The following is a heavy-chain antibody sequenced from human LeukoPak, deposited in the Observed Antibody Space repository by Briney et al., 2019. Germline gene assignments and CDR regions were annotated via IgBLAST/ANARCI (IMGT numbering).Heavy chain of an antibody. J-gene: IGHJ4*02. CDR1: GGSISSSNYF. Sequence: SETLSLTCTVSGGSISSSNYFWGWIRQPPGKGLEWIGSIYYSGSTYYNPSLKSRVTISVDTSKNQFSLNLNSVTAADTAVYYCARLSSSWILDYWGQGTLVTISS. V-gene: IGHV4-39*01. CDR2: IYYSGST. CDR3: ARLSSSWILDY. D-gene: IGHD6-13*01.